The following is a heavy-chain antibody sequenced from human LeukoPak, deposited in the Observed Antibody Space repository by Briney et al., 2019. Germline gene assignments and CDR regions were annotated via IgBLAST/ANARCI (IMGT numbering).Heavy chain of an antibody. J-gene: IGHJ6*02. V-gene: IGHV1-18*01. CDR3: ARDGDGLRYFDWLLSPCYYYGMDV. CDR2: ISAYNGNT. D-gene: IGHD3-9*01. Sequence: ASVKVSCKASGYTFTSYGISWVRQAPGQGLEWMGWISAYNGNTNYVQKLQGRVTMTTDTSTSTAYMELRSLRSDDTAVYYCARDGDGLRYFDWLLSPCYYYGMDVWGQGTTVTVSS. CDR1: GYTFTSYG.